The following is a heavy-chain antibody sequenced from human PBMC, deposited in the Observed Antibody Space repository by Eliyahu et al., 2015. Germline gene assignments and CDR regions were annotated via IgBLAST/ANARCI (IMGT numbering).Heavy chain of an antibody. CDR2: INPYGAIT. D-gene: IGHD1-26*01. V-gene: IGHV1-46*01. J-gene: IGHJ6*02. CDR3: ARDPRHCIGSTCHATGAGMDV. Sequence: QVHLVQSGAEVKMPGASVQVSXXXSGXTFTXAYVHWVRQAPGQGLEWMGVINPYGAITTYAQKFQGRLTLSRDTSTTTVYMELSNLTSADTAIYYCARDPRHCIGSTCHATGAGMDVWGQGAVVTVSS. CDR1: GXTFTXAY.